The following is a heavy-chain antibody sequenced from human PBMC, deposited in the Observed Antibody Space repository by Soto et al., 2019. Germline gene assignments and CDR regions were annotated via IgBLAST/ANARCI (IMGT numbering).Heavy chain of an antibody. D-gene: IGHD3-9*01. V-gene: IGHV3-30*18. CDR3: AKGPNYDILTGYYPGWFDP. Sequence: QVQLVESGGGVVQPGRSLRLSCAASGFTFSSYGMHWVRQAPGKGLEWVAVISYDGSNKYYADSVKGRFTISRDNSKNTLYLQMNSLRAEDTALYYCAKGPNYDILTGYYPGWFDPWGQGTLVTVSS. J-gene: IGHJ5*02. CDR2: ISYDGSNK. CDR1: GFTFSSYG.